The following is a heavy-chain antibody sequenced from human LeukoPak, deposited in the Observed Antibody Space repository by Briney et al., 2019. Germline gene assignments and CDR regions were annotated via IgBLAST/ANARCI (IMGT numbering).Heavy chain of an antibody. Sequence: SETLSLTCTVSGYSISSGHYWGWIRQPPGKGLECIGNIYKTGYRHYNPSLKGRVTMSVDTSKNQFSLNLTSVTAADTGVYYCGGPSCYDGNWGWSAPGGQEILAAASS. CDR1: GYSISSGHY. CDR2: IYKTGYR. D-gene: IGHD7-27*01. V-gene: IGHV4-38-2*02. CDR3: GGPSCYDGNWGWSAP. J-gene: IGHJ5*02.